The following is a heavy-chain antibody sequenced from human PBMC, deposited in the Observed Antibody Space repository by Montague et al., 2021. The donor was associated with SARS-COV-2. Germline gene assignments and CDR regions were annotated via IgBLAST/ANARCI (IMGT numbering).Heavy chain of an antibody. CDR1: GGSMSSYH. J-gene: IGHJ6*02. D-gene: IGHD2-8*01. CDR3: ARLLRSCSNGVCRTYYYYAMDV. CDR2: IYYSGST. V-gene: IGHV4-59*01. Sequence: SETLSLTCSVSGGSMSSYHWVWIRQPPGKGLEWIGYIYYSGSTKYNPFLESRVTVSVDRSKNQVSLKLSSVTPADTAAYYCARLLRSCSNGVCRTYYYYAMDVWGQGTTVTVSS.